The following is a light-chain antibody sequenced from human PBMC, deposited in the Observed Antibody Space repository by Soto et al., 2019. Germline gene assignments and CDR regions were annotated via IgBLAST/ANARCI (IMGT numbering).Light chain of an antibody. J-gene: IGLJ2*01. CDR1: NIGSKG. Sequence: SYELTQPPSVSVAPGKTASISCGANNIGSKGVHWYQQKPGQALVLVIYSDTDLPPVIPERFSGSNSANLATLTISRVEAGDEADYYCQVWDSGSAHVVFGGGTKVTVL. CDR3: QVWDSGSAHVV. CDR2: SDT. V-gene: IGLV3-21*04.